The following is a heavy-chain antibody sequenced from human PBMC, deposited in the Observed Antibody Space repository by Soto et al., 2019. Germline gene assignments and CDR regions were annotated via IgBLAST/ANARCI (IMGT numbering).Heavy chain of an antibody. Sequence: QVQLQESGPGLVKPSETLSLTCTVSGGSVNSDSHYWSWIRQPPGKGLEWIGHMFYSGSTNYNPSLKGRVTISGDTSKNRFSLKLSSVTAADTAVYYCARLVRSLHFDYWGQGTPVTVSS. D-gene: IGHD2-8*02. CDR3: ARLVRSLHFDY. CDR1: GGSVNSDSHY. J-gene: IGHJ4*02. CDR2: MFYSGST. V-gene: IGHV4-61*01.